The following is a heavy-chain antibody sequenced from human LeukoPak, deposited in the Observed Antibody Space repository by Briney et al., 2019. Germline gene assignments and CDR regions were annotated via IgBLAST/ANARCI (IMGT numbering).Heavy chain of an antibody. D-gene: IGHD3-10*01. J-gene: IGHJ4*02. V-gene: IGHV3-74*01. CDR3: ARVRGCYGSGSYYY. CDR2: INSDGSST. CDR1: GFTFSSYW. Sequence: GGSLRLSCAASGFTFSSYWMHWDRQAPGKGLVLVSRINSDGSSTSYADSVKGRFTISRDNAKNTLYLQMNSLRAEDTAVYYCARVRGCYGSGSYYYWGQGTLVTVSS.